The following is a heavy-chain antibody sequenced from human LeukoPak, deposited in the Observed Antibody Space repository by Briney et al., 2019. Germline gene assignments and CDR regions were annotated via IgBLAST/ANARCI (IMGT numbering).Heavy chain of an antibody. Sequence: GASVKVSCKASGYTFTGYYMHWVRQAPGQGLEWMGWINPNSGGTNYAQKFQGRVTMTRDRSNSTAYMELSRLRSDDTAVYYCARVHGGNPYYMDVWGKGTTVTISS. V-gene: IGHV1-2*02. J-gene: IGHJ6*03. D-gene: IGHD4-23*01. CDR1: GYTFTGYY. CDR2: INPNSGGT. CDR3: ARVHGGNPYYMDV.